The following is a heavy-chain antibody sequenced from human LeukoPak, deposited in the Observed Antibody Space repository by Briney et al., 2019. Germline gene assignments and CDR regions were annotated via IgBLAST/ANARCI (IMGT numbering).Heavy chain of an antibody. J-gene: IGHJ4*02. V-gene: IGHV3-64*01. CDR1: GFTFSRYA. CDR2: ISSNGGST. Sequence: GGSLRLSCAASGFTFSRYAMHWVRQAPGKGLEYVSAISSNGGSTYYSNSVKGRFTISRDNSRNTLYLQMGSLRAEDMAVYYCARRGSCYGDSMDYWDQGTLVTVSS. CDR3: ARRGSCYGDSMDY. D-gene: IGHD4-17*01.